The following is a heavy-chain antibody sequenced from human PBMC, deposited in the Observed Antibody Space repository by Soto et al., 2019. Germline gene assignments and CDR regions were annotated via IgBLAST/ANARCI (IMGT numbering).Heavy chain of an antibody. CDR3: AKDVERGLKVLDY. CDR2: ITGGGGST. J-gene: IGHJ4*02. V-gene: IGHV3-23*01. D-gene: IGHD2-15*01. Sequence: GGSLRLSCAASGFTFSSYAMTWVRQAPGEGLEWVSAITGGGGSTYYADSVKGRFTISRDNSKNTLYLQMNSLRAEDTAVYYSAKDVERGLKVLDYGGREPRVTVSS. CDR1: GFTFSSYA.